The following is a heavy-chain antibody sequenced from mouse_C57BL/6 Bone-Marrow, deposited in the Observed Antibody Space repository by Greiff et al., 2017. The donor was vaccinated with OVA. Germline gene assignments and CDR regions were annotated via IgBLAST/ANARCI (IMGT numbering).Heavy chain of an antibody. CDR3: ARRGPYYDYDEGAVDY. J-gene: IGHJ4*01. V-gene: IGHV1-59*01. CDR1: GYTFTSYW. D-gene: IGHD2-4*01. CDR2: IDPSDSYT. Sequence: QVQLQQPGAELVRPGTSVKLSCKASGYTFTSYWMHWVKQRPGQGLEWIGVIDPSDSYTNYNQKFKGKATLTVDTSSSTAYMQLSSLTSEDSAGYYCARRGPYYDYDEGAVDYWGQGTSVTVAS.